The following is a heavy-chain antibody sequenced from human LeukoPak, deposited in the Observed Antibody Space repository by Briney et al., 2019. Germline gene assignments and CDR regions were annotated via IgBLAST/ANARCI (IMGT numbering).Heavy chain of an antibody. Sequence: GGSLRLSCAASGFTFNTYTMNWVRQAPGKGLEWVSFISSGSGYIYYADSVKGRFTISRDNAENSPYLQMNSLRAEDTAVYYCARSPPPHSSSFYWFDPWGQGTMVTVSS. J-gene: IGHJ5*02. CDR3: ARSPPPHSSSFYWFDP. D-gene: IGHD6-13*01. V-gene: IGHV3-21*04. CDR1: GFTFNTYT. CDR2: ISSGSGYI.